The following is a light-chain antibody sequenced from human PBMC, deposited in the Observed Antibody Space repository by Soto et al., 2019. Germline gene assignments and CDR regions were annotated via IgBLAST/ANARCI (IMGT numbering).Light chain of an antibody. V-gene: IGKV3-11*01. CDR3: QQRSNWPLT. CDR2: DAS. J-gene: IGKJ4*01. CDR1: QSISSQ. Sequence: EIVLTQSPATLSLSPGERATLSCRASQSISSQLAWYQQKPGQAPRLLIHDASNRATGIPARFSGSGSATDFTLTISSLKPEDFAVYYCQQRSNWPLTFGGGTKVEIK.